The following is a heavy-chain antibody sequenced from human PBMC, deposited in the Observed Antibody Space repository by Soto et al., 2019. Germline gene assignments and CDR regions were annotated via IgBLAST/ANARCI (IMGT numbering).Heavy chain of an antibody. Sequence: QVHLVQSGAEVKRPGSSVKVSCEASGGSFSSDAITWVRQVPGQGLEWMGGIIPTFGAANYGRQFQGRVTFSEDESKRTVYMELSILTFDETDVYYCARGFSGYYSSLDYWGQGTLVTVSS. V-gene: IGHV1-69*01. CDR2: IIPTFGAA. CDR1: GGSFSSDA. CDR3: ARGFSGYYSSLDY. D-gene: IGHD5-12*01. J-gene: IGHJ4*02.